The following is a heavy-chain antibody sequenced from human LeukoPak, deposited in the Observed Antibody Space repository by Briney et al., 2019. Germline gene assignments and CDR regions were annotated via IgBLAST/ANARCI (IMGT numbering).Heavy chain of an antibody. CDR1: GFTFSSYA. J-gene: IGHJ4*02. D-gene: IGHD3-22*01. Sequence: GGSLRLSCAASGFTFSSYAMSWVRQAPGKGLEWVSAISGSGGSTYYADSVKGRFTISRDNSKNTLYLQMNSLRAEDTAVYYCAKDGTYYDSSGYLGYWGQGTLVTVSS. CDR2: ISGSGGST. V-gene: IGHV3-23*01. CDR3: AKDGTYYDSSGYLGY.